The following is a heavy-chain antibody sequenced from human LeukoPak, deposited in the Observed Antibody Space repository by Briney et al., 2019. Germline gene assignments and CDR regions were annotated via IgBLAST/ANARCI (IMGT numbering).Heavy chain of an antibody. D-gene: IGHD5-24*01. J-gene: IGHJ4*02. Sequence: ASVKVSCKASGYTFTNYAVNWVRQAPGQRLEWMGWINAANGNTKYSQKFQDRVTITRDTSASTVYMELSRLRSEDTAVYYCARERRDGYIDYWGQGTLVTVSS. CDR2: INAANGNT. CDR1: GYTFTNYA. V-gene: IGHV1-3*01. CDR3: ARERRDGYIDY.